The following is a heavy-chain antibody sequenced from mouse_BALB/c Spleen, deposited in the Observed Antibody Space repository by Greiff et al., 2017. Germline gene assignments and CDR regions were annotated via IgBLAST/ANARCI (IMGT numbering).Heavy chain of an antibody. CDR3: AREGLDYGSSYGGLAY. D-gene: IGHD1-1*01. Sequence: QVQLQQSGPELVKPGASVRISCKASGYTFTSYYIHWVKQRPGQGLEWIGWIYPGNVNTKYNEKFKGKATLTADKSSSTAYMQLSSLTSEDSAVYFCAREGLDYGSSYGGLAYWGQGTLFTVSA. CDR2: IYPGNVNT. CDR1: GYTFTSYY. V-gene: IGHV1S56*01. J-gene: IGHJ3*01.